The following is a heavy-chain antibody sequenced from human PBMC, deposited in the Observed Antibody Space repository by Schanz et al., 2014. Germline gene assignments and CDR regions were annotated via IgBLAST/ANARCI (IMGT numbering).Heavy chain of an antibody. Sequence: EVQLVESGGGLVQPGGSLRLSCAASGFTFSSYAMSWVRQPPGRGLEWVSYIGNGGVTIYYADSVKGRFTISRDNSKNTLYLQMNSLRAEDTAVYYCARKMKLGVYGGKGHDSLDIWGQGTMVTVSS. CDR2: IGNGGVTI. CDR1: GFTFSSYA. CDR3: ARKMKLGVYGGKGHDSLDI. V-gene: IGHV3-48*04. D-gene: IGHD4-17*01. J-gene: IGHJ3*02.